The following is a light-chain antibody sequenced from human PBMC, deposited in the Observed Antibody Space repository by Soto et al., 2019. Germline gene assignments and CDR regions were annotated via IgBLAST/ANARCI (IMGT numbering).Light chain of an antibody. CDR1: SSDVGAYNY. Sequence: QSVLTQPPSASGSPGQSVTISCTGTSSDVGAYNYVSWYQQHPGRAPKLMIYEVRKRPSGVPDRFSGSKSDNTASLAISGLQSEDEADYYCATWDDGLNGWVFGGGTKVTVL. J-gene: IGLJ3*02. CDR2: EVR. CDR3: ATWDDGLNGWV. V-gene: IGLV2-8*01.